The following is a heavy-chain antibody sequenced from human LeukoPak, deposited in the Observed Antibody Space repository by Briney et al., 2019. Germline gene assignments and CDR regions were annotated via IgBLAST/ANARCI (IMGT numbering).Heavy chain of an antibody. D-gene: IGHD5-12*01. J-gene: IGHJ4*02. CDR1: GFTFSSYG. CDR2: IRYDGSNK. V-gene: IGHV3-30*02. CDR3: AKKRGYDWTFDY. Sequence: PGGSLRLSCAASGFTFSSYGMHWVRQAPGKGLEWVAFIRYDGSNKYYADSVKGRFTISRDNSKNTLYLQMNSLRAEDTAVYYCAKKRGYDWTFDYWGQGTLVTVSS.